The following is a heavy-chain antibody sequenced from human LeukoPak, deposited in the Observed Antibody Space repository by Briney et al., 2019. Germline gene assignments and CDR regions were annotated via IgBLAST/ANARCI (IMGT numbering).Heavy chain of an antibody. V-gene: IGHV3-49*03. J-gene: IGHJ4*02. CDR1: GFNFGDYG. CDR2: ISSRPFGGTT. D-gene: IGHD4-17*01. CDR3: TRDGSGDYVADY. Sequence: GGSRRLSCTASGFNFGDYGMSWFRQAPGKGLEWICFISSRPFGGTTEYATSVKGRFTILRDDSQNIAYLDMNNLKSEDTAVYYCTRDGSGDYVADYWGQGTLVTVSS.